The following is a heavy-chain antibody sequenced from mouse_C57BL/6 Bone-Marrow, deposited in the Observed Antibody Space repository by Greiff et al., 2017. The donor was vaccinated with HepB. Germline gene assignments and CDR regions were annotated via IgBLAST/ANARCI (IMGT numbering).Heavy chain of an antibody. V-gene: IGHV5-2*03. J-gene: IGHJ3*01. D-gene: IGHD2-4*01. CDR2: INSDGGST. CDR1: EYEFPSHD. CDR3: ARRIYYDYPWFAY. Sequence: DVKLQESGGGLVQPGESLKLSCESNEYEFPSHDMSWVRKTPEKRLELVAAINSDGGSTYYPDTMERRFIISRDNTKKTLYLQMSSLRSEDTALYYCARRIYYDYPWFAYWGQGTLVTVSA.